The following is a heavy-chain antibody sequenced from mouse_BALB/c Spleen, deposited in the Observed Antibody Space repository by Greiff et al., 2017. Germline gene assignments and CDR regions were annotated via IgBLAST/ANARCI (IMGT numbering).Heavy chain of an antibody. CDR2: ISSGGSYT. J-gene: IGHJ4*01. CDR3: ARDTDSSMDY. D-gene: IGHD1-1*01. Sequence: EVQLVESGGGLVKPGGSLKLSCAASGFTFSSYAMSWVRQSPEKRLEWVAEISSGGSYTYYPDTVTGRFTIPRDNAKNTLYLEMSSLRSEDTAMYYCARDTDSSMDYWGQGTSVTVSS. V-gene: IGHV5-9-4*01. CDR1: GFTFSSYA.